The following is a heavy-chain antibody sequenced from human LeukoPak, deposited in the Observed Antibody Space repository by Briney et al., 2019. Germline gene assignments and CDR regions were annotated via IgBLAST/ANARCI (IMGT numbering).Heavy chain of an antibody. CDR2: IYYSEST. D-gene: IGHD3-3*01. CDR3: ARAFRRPFGVVIYFDY. J-gene: IGHJ4*02. CDR1: GGSISSYY. V-gene: IGHV4-59*12. Sequence: SETLSLTCTVSGGSISSYYWSWIRQPPGKGLVWIEYIYYSESTNYNPSLKSRVTISVDTSKNQFSLKLSSVTAADTAVYYCARAFRRPFGVVIYFDYWGQGTLVTVSS.